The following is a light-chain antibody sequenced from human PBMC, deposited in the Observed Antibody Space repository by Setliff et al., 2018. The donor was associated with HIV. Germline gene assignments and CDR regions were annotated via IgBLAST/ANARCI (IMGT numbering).Light chain of an antibody. J-gene: IGLJ1*01. CDR3: TSYASSSTVV. CDR2: EVN. V-gene: IGLV2-14*01. CDR1: NSDVGGYNF. Sequence: QSALTQPASVSGPPGQSITISCTGTNSDVGGYNFVSWYQQHPGKAPKVMLYEVNNRPSGVSNRFSDSKSGNPASLTISGLQAEDEADYYCTSYASSSTVVFGSGTKATV.